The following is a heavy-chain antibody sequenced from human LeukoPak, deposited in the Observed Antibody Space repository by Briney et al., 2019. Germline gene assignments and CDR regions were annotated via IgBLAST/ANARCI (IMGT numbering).Heavy chain of an antibody. Sequence: GGSLRLSCAASGFTFSSYWVSWVRQAPGKGLEWVANIKQDGSEKYYVDSVKGRFTISRDNAKNSLYLQMNSLRAEDTAVYYCARVGGSGSSIGPFDYWGQGTLVTVSS. D-gene: IGHD3-10*01. J-gene: IGHJ4*02. V-gene: IGHV3-7*01. CDR3: ARVGGSGSSIGPFDY. CDR2: IKQDGSEK. CDR1: GFTFSSYW.